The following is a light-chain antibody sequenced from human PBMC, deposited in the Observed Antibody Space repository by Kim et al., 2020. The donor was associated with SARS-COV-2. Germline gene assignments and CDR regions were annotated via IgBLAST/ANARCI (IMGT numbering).Light chain of an antibody. Sequence: GQRVTISCSGSSSNIGSNTVNWDQQLPGTAPKLLIYSNNQRPSGVPDRFSGSKSGTSASLAISGLQSEDDADYYCAAWDDSLNGWVFGGGTQLTVL. J-gene: IGLJ3*02. V-gene: IGLV1-44*01. CDR1: SSNIGSNT. CDR2: SNN. CDR3: AAWDDSLNGWV.